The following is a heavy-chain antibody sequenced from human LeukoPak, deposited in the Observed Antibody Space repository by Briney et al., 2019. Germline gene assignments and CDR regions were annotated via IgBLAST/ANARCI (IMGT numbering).Heavy chain of an antibody. J-gene: IGHJ4*02. CDR1: GFLFSNSW. Sequence: GGSLRLSCEASGFLFSNSWMSWVRQAPGKGLEWVANMNQDGSERNYVDSVKGRLTISRDNAEGSLYLQMNGLRAEDTAVYFCVKDRGYSTFDYWGQGTLVTVSS. CDR2: MNQDGSER. D-gene: IGHD4-23*01. V-gene: IGHV3-7*03. CDR3: VKDRGYSTFDY.